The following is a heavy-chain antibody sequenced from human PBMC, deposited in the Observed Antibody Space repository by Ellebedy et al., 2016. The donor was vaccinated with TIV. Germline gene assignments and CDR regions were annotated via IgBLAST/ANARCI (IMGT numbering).Heavy chain of an antibody. V-gene: IGHV4-31*03. J-gene: IGHJ6*02. CDR2: IYYSGST. CDR1: GGSISSGGYY. Sequence: SETLSLTXTVSGGSISSGGYYWSWIRQHPGKGLEWIGYIYYSGSTYYNPSLKSRVTISVDTSKNQFSLKLSSVTAADTAVYYCAHSFVSSTSWAGGMDVWGQGTTVTVSS. D-gene: IGHD2-2*01. CDR3: AHSFVSSTSWAGGMDV.